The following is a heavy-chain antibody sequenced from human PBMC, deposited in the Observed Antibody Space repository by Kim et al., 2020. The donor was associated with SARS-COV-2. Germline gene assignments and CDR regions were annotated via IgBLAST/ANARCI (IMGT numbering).Heavy chain of an antibody. CDR2: SNK. J-gene: IGHJ5*02. D-gene: IGHD6-19*01. Sequence: SNKYYADSVKGRFTISRDNSKNTLYLQMNSLRAEDTAVYYCARDSSGLGPWGQGTLVTVSS. V-gene: IGHV3-33*01. CDR3: ARDSSGLGP.